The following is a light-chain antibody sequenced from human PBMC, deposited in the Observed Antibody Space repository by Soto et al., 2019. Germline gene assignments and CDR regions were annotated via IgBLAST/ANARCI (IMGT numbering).Light chain of an antibody. CDR3: CSSGGSPTYV. CDR2: EVT. V-gene: IGLV2-8*01. Sequence: QSVLTQPPSASGSPGQSVTISCTGTSGDIGGYDYVSWYQQHPGKAPKLMIYEVTKRPLGVPDRFSGSKSGNTASLTVSGLQAEDEADYYCCSSGGSPTYVFGTGTKVTVL. CDR1: SGDIGGYDY. J-gene: IGLJ1*01.